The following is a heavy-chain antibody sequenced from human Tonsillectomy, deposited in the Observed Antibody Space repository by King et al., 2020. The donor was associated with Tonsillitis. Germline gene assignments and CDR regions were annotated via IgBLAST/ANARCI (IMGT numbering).Heavy chain of an antibody. CDR1: GYTFTSYG. CDR2: VSAYNGDT. D-gene: IGHD2-21*02. CDR3: ARDRGGGDYYYFDY. J-gene: IGHJ4*02. V-gene: IGHV1-18*04. Sequence: VQLVQSGTEVKKPGASVKVSCKGSGYTFTSYGISWVRQAPGQGLEWMGWVSAYNGDTHYAQTVQGRVTMTTDRSTRTAYMELRSLRSDDAAVYYCARDRGGGDYYYFDYWGQGTLVTLFS.